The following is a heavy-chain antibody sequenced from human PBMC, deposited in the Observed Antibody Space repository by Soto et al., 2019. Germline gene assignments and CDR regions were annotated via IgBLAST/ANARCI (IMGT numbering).Heavy chain of an antibody. Sequence: HPGGSLRLSCSASGFTVSSNYMSWVRQAPGKGLEWVSVIYSGGSTYYADSVKGRFTISRHNSKNTLYLQMNSLRAEDTAVYYCASDQGGSHSYWGQGSLVTAP. J-gene: IGHJ4*02. CDR2: IYSGGST. D-gene: IGHD1-26*01. V-gene: IGHV3-53*04. CDR1: GFTVSSNY. CDR3: ASDQGGSHSY.